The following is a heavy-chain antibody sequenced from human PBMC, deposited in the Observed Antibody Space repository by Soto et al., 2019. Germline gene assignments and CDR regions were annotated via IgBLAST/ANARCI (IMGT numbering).Heavy chain of an antibody. V-gene: IGHV3-23*01. CDR2: ISRSGDTT. D-gene: IGHD1-1*01. J-gene: IGHJ6*02. CDR1: GFTFSSYA. Sequence: GGSLRLSCAASGFTFSSYAMSWVRQAPGKGLEWVSTISRSGDTTYYADSVKGRFTVSRDNSKNALYLQLNSLRAEDTAVYYCARPFTDNTYYYYGMDVWGQGTTVTVSS. CDR3: ARPFTDNTYYYYGMDV.